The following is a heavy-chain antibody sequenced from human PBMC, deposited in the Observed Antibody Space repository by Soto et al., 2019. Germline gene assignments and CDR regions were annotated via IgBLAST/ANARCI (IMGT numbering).Heavy chain of an antibody. CDR2: INHSGST. CDR1: GGSFSGYY. CDR3: ARGSPGRRSAWFSY. Sequence: PSETLSLTCAVYGGSFSGYYWSWIRQPPGKGLEWIGEINHSGSTSYNPSLKSRVSMSTDTSKNQFSLKLSSVTAADTAVYYCARGSPGRRSAWFSYWGQGSLVTVSS. J-gene: IGHJ4*02. V-gene: IGHV4-34*01. D-gene: IGHD6-19*01.